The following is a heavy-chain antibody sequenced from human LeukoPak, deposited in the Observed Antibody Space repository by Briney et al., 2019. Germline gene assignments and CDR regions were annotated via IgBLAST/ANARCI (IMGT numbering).Heavy chain of an antibody. CDR2: INHSGST. Sequence: SETLSLTCTVSGDSISSGTFYWGWVRQPPGKGLEWIGEINHSGSTNYNPSLKSRVTISVDTSKNQFSLKLSSVTAADTAVYYCARGLGSWGQGTLVTVSS. V-gene: IGHV4-39*07. J-gene: IGHJ4*02. CDR1: GDSISSGTFY. CDR3: ARGLGS.